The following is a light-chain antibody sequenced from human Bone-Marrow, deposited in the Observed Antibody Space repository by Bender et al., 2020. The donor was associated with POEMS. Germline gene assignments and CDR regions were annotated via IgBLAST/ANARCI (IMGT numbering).Light chain of an antibody. V-gene: IGLV2-14*03. CDR1: SSAL. Sequence: QSALTQPASVSGSPGQSITISCRAASSALVSWYQQHPGGAPKLLIYDVSHRPSGVPGRFSGSNSGNTASLTISGLQAEDEADYYCCSYSGVGFFGARTKVTVL. CDR3: CSYSGVGF. J-gene: IGLJ1*01. CDR2: DVS.